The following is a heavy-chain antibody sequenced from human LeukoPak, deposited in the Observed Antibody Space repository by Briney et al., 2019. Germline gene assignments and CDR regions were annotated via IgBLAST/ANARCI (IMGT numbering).Heavy chain of an antibody. D-gene: IGHD3-9*01. CDR1: GFTVSSNY. V-gene: IGHV3-53*01. CDR3: ARTRAGYNVIDY. Sequence: GGSLRLSCAASGFTVSSNYMSWVRQAPGNGLEGVSVIYSGGSTFYADSVKGRFTVSRDNSRNTLFLQMNSLRAEDTAVYYCARTRAGYNVIDYWGQGTLVTVSS. J-gene: IGHJ4*02. CDR2: IYSGGST.